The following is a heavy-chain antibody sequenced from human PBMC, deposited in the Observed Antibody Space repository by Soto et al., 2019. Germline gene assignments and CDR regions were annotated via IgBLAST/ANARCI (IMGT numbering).Heavy chain of an antibody. Sequence: SVKVSCKASGGTFSSYAISWVRQAPGQGLEWMGGIIPIFGTANYAQKFQGRVTITADESTSTAYMELSSLRSEDTAVYYCARENRSIFYGSGSYYNFDYWGQGTLDTVSS. CDR3: ARENRSIFYGSGSYYNFDY. D-gene: IGHD3-10*01. V-gene: IGHV1-69*13. CDR1: GGTFSSYA. J-gene: IGHJ4*02. CDR2: IIPIFGTA.